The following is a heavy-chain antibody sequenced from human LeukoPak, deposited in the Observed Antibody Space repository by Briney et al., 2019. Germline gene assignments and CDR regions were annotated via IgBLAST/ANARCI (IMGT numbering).Heavy chain of an antibody. CDR2: IYYSGST. J-gene: IGHJ4*02. Sequence: SQTLSLTCTVSGGSISSYYWSWIRQPPGKGLEWIGYIYYSGSTNYNPSLKSRVTISVDTSKNQFSLKLSSVTAADTAVYYCARDRSLDYWGQGTLVTVSS. V-gene: IGHV4-59*01. CDR3: ARDRSLDY. CDR1: GGSISSYY.